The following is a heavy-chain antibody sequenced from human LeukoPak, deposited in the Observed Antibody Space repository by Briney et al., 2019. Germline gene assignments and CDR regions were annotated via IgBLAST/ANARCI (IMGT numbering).Heavy chain of an antibody. V-gene: IGHV1-8*01. CDR2: MNPNSGNT. D-gene: IGHD6-19*01. Sequence: ASVKVSCKASGYTFTSYDINWVRQATGQGLEWMGWMNPNSGNTGYAQKFQGRVTMTRNTSISTAYMELSSLRSEDTAVYYGARYAYSSGWYLDVNWFDPWGQGTLVTVSS. CDR3: ARYAYSSGWYLDVNWFDP. J-gene: IGHJ5*02. CDR1: GYTFTSYD.